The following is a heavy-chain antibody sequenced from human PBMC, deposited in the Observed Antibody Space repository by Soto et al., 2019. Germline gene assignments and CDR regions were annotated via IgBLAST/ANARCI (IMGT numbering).Heavy chain of an antibody. Sequence: GESLKISCTCSGCSFAGYWISWVRQMPGKGLEWMGRIDPSDSYTNYSPSFQGHVTISADKSISTAYLQWSSLKASDTAMYYCARHDYDSSGYFYGMDVWGQGTTVTVSS. CDR1: GCSFAGYW. J-gene: IGHJ6*02. CDR2: IDPSDSYT. D-gene: IGHD3-22*01. CDR3: ARHDYDSSGYFYGMDV. V-gene: IGHV5-10-1*01.